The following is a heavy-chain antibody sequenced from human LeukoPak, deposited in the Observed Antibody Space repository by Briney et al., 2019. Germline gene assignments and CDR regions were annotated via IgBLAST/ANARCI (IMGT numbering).Heavy chain of an antibody. CDR1: EFTFRDYY. CDR2: ISSSSSYI. D-gene: IGHD3-3*01. J-gene: IGHJ5*02. V-gene: IGHV3-11*06. Sequence: GGSLRLSCAASEFTFRDYYMSWIRQAPGKGLEWVSSISSSSSYIYYADSVKGRFTISRDNAKNSLYLQMNSLRAEDTAVYYCASSRLYDFWSGYYPWGQGTLVTVSS. CDR3: ASSRLYDFWSGYYP.